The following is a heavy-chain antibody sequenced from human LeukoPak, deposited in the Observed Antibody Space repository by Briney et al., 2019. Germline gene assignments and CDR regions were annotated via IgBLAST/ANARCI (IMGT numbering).Heavy chain of an antibody. V-gene: IGHV3-48*01. Sequence: PGGSLRFSCAASGFTFSSYNINWVRQAPGKGLEWVSYISSSSSIIYYADSVTGRFTISRDNAKNSLYLQMNSLRAEDTAVYYCARDLTVPTSMDVWGKGTTVTVSS. CDR3: ARDLTVPTSMDV. D-gene: IGHD2-2*01. J-gene: IGHJ6*04. CDR1: GFTFSSYN. CDR2: ISSSSSII.